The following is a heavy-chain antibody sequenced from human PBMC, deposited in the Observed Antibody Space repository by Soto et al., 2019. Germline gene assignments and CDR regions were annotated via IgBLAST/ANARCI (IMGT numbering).Heavy chain of an antibody. CDR3: AREERYFDGLSWFDP. V-gene: IGHV1-3*01. CDR2: INAGNGNT. D-gene: IGHD3-9*01. CDR1: GYTFTSYA. Sequence: ASVKVSCKASGYTFTSYAMHWVRQAPGQRLEWMGWINAGNGNTKYSQKFQGRVTITRDTSASTAYMELSSLRSEDTAVYYCAREERYFDGLSWFDPWGQGTLVTVSS. J-gene: IGHJ5*02.